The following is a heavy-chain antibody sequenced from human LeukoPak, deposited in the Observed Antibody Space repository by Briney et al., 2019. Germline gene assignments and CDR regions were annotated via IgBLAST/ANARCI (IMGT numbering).Heavy chain of an antibody. D-gene: IGHD6-19*01. CDR2: ISSSSSYI. CDR3: ARDCPSKQWLAPYYYYGMDV. Sequence: GGSLRLSCAASGFTFSSYSMNWVRQAPGKGLGWVSSISSSSSYIYYADSVKGRFTISRDNAKNSLYLQMNSLRAEDTAVYYCARDCPSKQWLAPYYYYGMDVWGQGTTVTVSS. CDR1: GFTFSSYS. J-gene: IGHJ6*02. V-gene: IGHV3-21*01.